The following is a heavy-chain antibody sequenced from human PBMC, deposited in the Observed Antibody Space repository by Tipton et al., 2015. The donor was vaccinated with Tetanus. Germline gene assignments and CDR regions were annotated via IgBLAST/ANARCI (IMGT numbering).Heavy chain of an antibody. CDR2: VHYSGRT. V-gene: IGHV4-61*08. CDR3: ARSKLLWFGESLSGFDS. CDR1: GGSVSSGDYD. J-gene: IGHJ4*02. Sequence: TLSLTCTVSGGSVSSGDYDWNWIRQPPGKGLEWVGYVHYSGRTNSDYFLKSRVTISIDTSKSQFSLRLTSVTAADTAVYYCARSKLLWFGESLSGFDSWGQGTLVTVSA. D-gene: IGHD3-10*01.